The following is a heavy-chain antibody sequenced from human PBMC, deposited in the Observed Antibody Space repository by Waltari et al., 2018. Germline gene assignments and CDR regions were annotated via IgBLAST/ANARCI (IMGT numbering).Heavy chain of an antibody. CDR3: ITMVRAAIDY. J-gene: IGHJ4*02. D-gene: IGHD3-10*01. CDR2: IYSGGST. V-gene: IGHV3-23*03. Sequence: EVQLLESGGGLVQPGGSLRLSCAASGFTFSSYAMSWVRQAPGKGLEWVSVIYSGGSTYYADSVKGRFTISRDNSKNTLYLQMNSLRAEDTAVYYCITMVRAAIDYWGQGTLVTVSS. CDR1: GFTFSSYA.